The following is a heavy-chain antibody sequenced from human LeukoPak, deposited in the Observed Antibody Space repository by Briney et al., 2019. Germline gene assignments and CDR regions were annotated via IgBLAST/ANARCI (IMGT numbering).Heavy chain of an antibody. CDR2: IYPGDSDT. D-gene: IGHD4-17*01. CDR1: GYSFTTYW. Sequence: GESLLISCKASGYSFTTYWIGWVRQLPGKGLEWMDIIYPGDSDTRYSPSFQGQGTISADKSISTAYLQWSSLKASDTAMYYCARWIYGDARPFDYWGQGTLVTVSS. CDR3: ARWIYGDARPFDY. V-gene: IGHV5-51*01. J-gene: IGHJ4*02.